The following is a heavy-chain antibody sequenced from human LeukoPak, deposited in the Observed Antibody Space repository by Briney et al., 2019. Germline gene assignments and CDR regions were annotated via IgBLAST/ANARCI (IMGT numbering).Heavy chain of an antibody. CDR2: ISSSSTYT. CDR1: GFTFSDYY. J-gene: IGHJ4*02. D-gene: IGHD2-2*03. Sequence: NPGGSLILSCAASGFTFSDYYLSWIRQAPGKGLHWVSDISSSSTYTNYADSVKGRFTISRDNAKNSLYLQMNSLRVEDTAVYYCARDSYGYCSSTSCYLLDYWGQGALVTVSS. V-gene: IGHV3-11*06. CDR3: ARDSYGYCSSTSCYLLDY.